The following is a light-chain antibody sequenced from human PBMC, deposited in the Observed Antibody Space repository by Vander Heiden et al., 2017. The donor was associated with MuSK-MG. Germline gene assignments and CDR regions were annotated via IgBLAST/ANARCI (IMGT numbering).Light chain of an antibody. CDR3: QQYGHSPLT. CDR1: QSVGNNY. V-gene: IGKV3-20*01. CDR2: DAS. Sequence: IVLAQSPGALSLSPAERAILSCRASQSVGNNYLACYRQKPGQAPRLLIFDASIRASGIPDRFSGSGSGTDFTLTISRLVPRDFAVYYCQQYGHSPLTFGGGTQVEIK. J-gene: IGKJ4*01.